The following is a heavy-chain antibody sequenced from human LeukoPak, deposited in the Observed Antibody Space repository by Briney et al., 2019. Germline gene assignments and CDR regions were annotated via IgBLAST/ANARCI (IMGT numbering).Heavy chain of an antibody. CDR2: VSRSGGAT. J-gene: IGHJ4*02. Sequence: GGSLRLSCAASGFSFTSYAMSWVRQAQGKGLEWVSAVSRSGGATYYADSVKGRFTISRDNSKNTLYLQMNSLRAEDTAVYYCAKDRDYHDSSGYYFFDYWGQGTLVTVSS. V-gene: IGHV3-23*01. CDR1: GFSFTSYA. D-gene: IGHD3-22*01. CDR3: AKDRDYHDSSGYYFFDY.